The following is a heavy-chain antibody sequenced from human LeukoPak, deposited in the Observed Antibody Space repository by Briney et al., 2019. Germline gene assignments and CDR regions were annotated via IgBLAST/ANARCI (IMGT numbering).Heavy chain of an antibody. V-gene: IGHV4-38-2*02. J-gene: IGHJ4*02. CDR2: IYHSGST. CDR3: ARVGYFGSGNYYNDRGAFDY. CDR1: GYSISSTYY. Sequence: PSETLSLTCTVSGYSISSTYYWGWIRQPPGKGLEWIGTIYHSGSTYYNPSLKSRVTISVDTSKNQFSLKLSSVTAADTAVYYCARVGYFGSGNYYNDRGAFDYWGQGTLVTVSS. D-gene: IGHD3-10*01.